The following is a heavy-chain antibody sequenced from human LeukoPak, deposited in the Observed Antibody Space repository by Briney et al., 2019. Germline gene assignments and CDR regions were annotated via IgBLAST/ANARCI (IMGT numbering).Heavy chain of an antibody. CDR1: GSPFSSYG. V-gene: IGHV3-30*02. Sequence: GGSRRFSCAAPGSPFSSYGMHWFRQAPGKGLEWVAFIRYDGSNKYYADSVKGRFTISRDNSKNTLYLQMNSLRAEDTAVYYCAKDTVAGYQWGQGTLVTVSS. CDR2: IRYDGSNK. CDR3: AKDTVAGYQ. J-gene: IGHJ4*02. D-gene: IGHD6-13*01.